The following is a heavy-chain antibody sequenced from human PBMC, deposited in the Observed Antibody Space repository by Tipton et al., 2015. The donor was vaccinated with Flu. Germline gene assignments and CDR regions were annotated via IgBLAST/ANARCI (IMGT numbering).Heavy chain of an antibody. CDR3: ATKEVSYCSGGSCYSYYFGH. J-gene: IGHJ4*02. V-gene: IGHV4-39*01. CDR1: GGSISSSSYY. Sequence: LRLSCTVSGGSISSSSYYWGWIRQPPGKGLEWIGSIYYSGSTYYNPSLKSRVTISVDTSKNQFSLKLSSVTAADTAVYYCATKEVSYCSGGSCYSYYFGHWGQGTLGTVSS. CDR2: IYYSGST. D-gene: IGHD2-15*01.